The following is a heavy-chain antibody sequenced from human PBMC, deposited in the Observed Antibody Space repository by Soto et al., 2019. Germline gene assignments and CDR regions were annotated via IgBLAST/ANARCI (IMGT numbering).Heavy chain of an antibody. J-gene: IGHJ3*01. CDR3: ARRSDVWDAFDL. D-gene: IGHD3-3*01. CDR2: ISSDGGNT. Sequence: EVQLVESGGDLVQPGGSLRLSCAASGFTFSSSAMHWVRQAPGKGLEYVSSISSDGGNTYYANSVKGRFTISRDNSKNILSLQMGSLRAEEMAGYYCARRSDVWDAFDLGGQGTMVTVSS. CDR1: GFTFSSSA. V-gene: IGHV3-64*01.